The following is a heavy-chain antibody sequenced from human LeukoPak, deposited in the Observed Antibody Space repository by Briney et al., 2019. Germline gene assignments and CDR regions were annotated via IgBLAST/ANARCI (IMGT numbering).Heavy chain of an antibody. CDR1: GFTFSDYY. CDR2: ISSSGSTI. CDR3: ARDAPPTYGDYRKASYYFDY. J-gene: IGHJ4*02. V-gene: IGHV3-11*01. Sequence: GGSLRLSCAASGFTFSDYYMSWLRQAPGKGLEWVSYISSSGSTIYYADSVKGRFTISRDNAKNSLYLQMNSLRAEDTAVYYCARDAPPTYGDYRKASYYFDYWGQGTLVTVSS. D-gene: IGHD4-17*01.